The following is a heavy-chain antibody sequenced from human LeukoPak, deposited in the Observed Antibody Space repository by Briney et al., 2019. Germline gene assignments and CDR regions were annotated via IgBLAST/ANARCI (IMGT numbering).Heavy chain of an antibody. D-gene: IGHD3/OR15-3a*01. Sequence: KPSETLSLTCAVYGGSFSGYYWSWIRQPPGKGLEWIGEINHSGSTNYNPSLKSRVTISVDTSKNQFSLKLSSVTAADTAVYYCARGRTGSYYYYGMDVWGQGTTVTVSS. V-gene: IGHV4-34*01. CDR1: GGSFSGYY. CDR2: INHSGST. CDR3: ARGRTGSYYYYGMDV. J-gene: IGHJ6*02.